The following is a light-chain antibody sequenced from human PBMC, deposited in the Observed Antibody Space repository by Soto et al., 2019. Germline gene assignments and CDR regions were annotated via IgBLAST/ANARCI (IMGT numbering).Light chain of an antibody. CDR3: QVWDSDRHVV. J-gene: IGLJ2*01. CDR2: EDV. V-gene: IGLV3-21*02. CDR1: NIGRKS. Sequence: SYELTQPPSLSVAPGQTDYISCGGSNIGRKSVHWYQQRPGQAPVLVVSEDVGRPSGIPERFSGSNSGNTATLTISRVEVGDEADYFCQVWDSDRHVVFGGRTKLTVL.